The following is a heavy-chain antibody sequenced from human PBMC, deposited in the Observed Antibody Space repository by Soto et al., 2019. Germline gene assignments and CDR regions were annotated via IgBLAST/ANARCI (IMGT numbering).Heavy chain of an antibody. CDR3: AKSLRYFDWLSSGGMDV. V-gene: IGHV3-30*18. CDR2: ISYDGSNT. D-gene: IGHD3-9*01. CDR1: GFTFSSYG. Sequence: GGSLRLSCAASGFTFSSYGMHWVRQAPGKGLEWVAVISYDGSNTYYADSVKGRFTISRDNSKNTLYLQMNSLRAEDTAVYYCAKSLRYFDWLSSGGMDVWGQGTTVTVSS. J-gene: IGHJ6*02.